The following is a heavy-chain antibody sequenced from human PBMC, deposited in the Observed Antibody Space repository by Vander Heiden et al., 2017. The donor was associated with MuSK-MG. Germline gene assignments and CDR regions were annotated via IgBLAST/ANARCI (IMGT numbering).Heavy chain of an antibody. V-gene: IGHV1-8*01. CDR2: MNPNSGNT. Sequence: QVQLVQSGAEVKKPGASVKVSCKASGYTFTSYDINWVRQATGQGLEWMGWMNPNSGNTGYAQKFQGRVTMTRNTSISTAYRELSSLRSEETAVYYCARGAYSGYDYDYYYGMDVWGQGTTVTVSS. CDR3: ARGAYSGYDYDYYYGMDV. D-gene: IGHD5-12*01. CDR1: GYTFTSYD. J-gene: IGHJ6*02.